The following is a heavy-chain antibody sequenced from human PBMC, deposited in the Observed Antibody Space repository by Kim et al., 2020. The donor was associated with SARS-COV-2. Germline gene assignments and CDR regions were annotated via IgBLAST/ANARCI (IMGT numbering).Heavy chain of an antibody. CDR2: FDPEDGET. V-gene: IGHV1-24*01. D-gene: IGHD2-2*01. J-gene: IGHJ6*02. CDR1: GYTLTELS. CDR3: ATVLYVPAASLYYYYGMDV. Sequence: ASVKVSCKVSGYTLTELSMHWVRQAPGKGLEWMGGFDPEDGETIYAQKFQGRVTMTEDTSTDTAYMELSSLRSEDTAVYYYATVLYVPAASLYYYYGMDVWGQGTTVTVSS.